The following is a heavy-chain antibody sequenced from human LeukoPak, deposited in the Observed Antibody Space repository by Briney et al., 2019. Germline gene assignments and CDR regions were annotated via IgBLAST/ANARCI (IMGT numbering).Heavy chain of an antibody. CDR1: GFTLSSYS. CDR2: ISSSSSYI. J-gene: IGHJ3*02. V-gene: IGHV3-21*01. D-gene: IGHD2-15*01. CDR3: AREGRDIVVVVAATPGAFDI. Sequence: PGGSLRLSCAASGFTLSSYSMNWVRQAPGKGLEWVSSISSSSSYIYYADSVKGRFTISRDNAKNSLCLQMNSLRAEDTAVYYCAREGRDIVVVVAATPGAFDIWGQGTMVTVSS.